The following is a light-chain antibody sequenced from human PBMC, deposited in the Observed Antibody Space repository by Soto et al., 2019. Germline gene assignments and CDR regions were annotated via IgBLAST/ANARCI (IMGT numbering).Light chain of an antibody. CDR1: QTVNSW. J-gene: IGKJ3*01. Sequence: DIQLTQSPSTLSASVGDTVTITCRASQTVNSWLAWYQQRPGNAPKLLIYDASSLETGVPSRFSGLGSRSGTEFSLTITDLQPDDFATYYCQQDNVNSHFGPGTKVEMK. CDR2: DAS. V-gene: IGKV1-5*01. CDR3: QQDNVNSH.